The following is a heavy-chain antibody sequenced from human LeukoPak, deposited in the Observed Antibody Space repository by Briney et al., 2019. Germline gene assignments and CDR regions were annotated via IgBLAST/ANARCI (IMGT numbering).Heavy chain of an antibody. Sequence: ASVGLSCKASGAPFCSSTISWGREAPGHGLGWMGRIIPILGIANYAQKFQGRVTITADKSTSTAYMELSSLRSEDTAVYYCARLAGTGYFDYWGQGTLVTVSS. CDR1: GAPFCSST. CDR3: ARLAGTGYFDY. V-gene: IGHV1-69*02. CDR2: IIPILGIA. J-gene: IGHJ4*02. D-gene: IGHD6-19*01.